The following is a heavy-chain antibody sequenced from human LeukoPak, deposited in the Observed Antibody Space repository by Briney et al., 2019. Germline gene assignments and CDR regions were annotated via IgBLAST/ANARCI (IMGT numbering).Heavy chain of an antibody. CDR1: GASISSGCYW. CDR3: ARVLRTLSDAFDI. V-gene: IGHV4-61*02. Sequence: SETLSLPCTVSGASISSGCYWGRWIPQPAGRGLEWIGRIYSSENTNYNPSLKSRVTISVDTSKNQFSLKLSSMTATDTAMYYCARVLRTLSDAFDIWGQGTMVTVSS. D-gene: IGHD3-16*02. J-gene: IGHJ3*02. CDR2: IYSSENT.